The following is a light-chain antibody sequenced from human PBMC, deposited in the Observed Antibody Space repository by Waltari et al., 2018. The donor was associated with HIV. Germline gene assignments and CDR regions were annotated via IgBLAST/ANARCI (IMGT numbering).Light chain of an antibody. J-gene: IGLJ3*02. CDR3: GTWDSSLSAWV. CDR1: SSNIGNNY. CDR2: DKN. Sequence: QSVLTQPPSVSAAPGQKVTISCSGRSSNIGNNYVSWYQQLPGTAPKLLIYDKNNRPSGIPDRFSGSESGTSATLGITGLQTGDEADYYCGTWDSSLSAWVFGGGTKLTVL. V-gene: IGLV1-51*01.